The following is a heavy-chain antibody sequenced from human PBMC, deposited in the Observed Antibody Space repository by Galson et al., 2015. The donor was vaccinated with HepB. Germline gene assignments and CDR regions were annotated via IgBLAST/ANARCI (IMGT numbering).Heavy chain of an antibody. V-gene: IGHV3-15*01. CDR1: GFTFSNAW. J-gene: IGHJ5*02. D-gene: IGHD6-19*01. CDR3: TTPSGWGVGFDP. Sequence: SLRLSCAASGFTFSNAWMSWVRQAPGKGLEWVGRIKSKTDGGTTDYAAPVKGRFTISRDDSKNTLYLQMNSLKTEDTAVYYCTTPSGWGVGFDPWGQGTLVTVSS. CDR2: IKSKTDGGTT.